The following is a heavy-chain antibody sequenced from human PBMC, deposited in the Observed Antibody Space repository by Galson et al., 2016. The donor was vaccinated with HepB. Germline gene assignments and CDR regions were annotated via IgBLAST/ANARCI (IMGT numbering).Heavy chain of an antibody. Sequence: SVKVSCKASGYTLTSYYIHWVRQAPGQGLEWMGVINPSGGDTRYAQKFQGRVTMTRDTSTSTVDMELSSLRSEDTAVYYCARGGSGYDWDPYYYYGMDVWGQGTTVTVSS. D-gene: IGHD5-12*01. CDR1: GYTLTSYY. CDR2: INPSGGDT. J-gene: IGHJ6*02. CDR3: ARGGSGYDWDPYYYYGMDV. V-gene: IGHV1-46*01.